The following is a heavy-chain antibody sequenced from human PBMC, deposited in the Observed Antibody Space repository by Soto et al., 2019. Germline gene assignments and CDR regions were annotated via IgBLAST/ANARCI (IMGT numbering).Heavy chain of an antibody. J-gene: IGHJ6*02. CDR1: GFSVSSEG. V-gene: IGHV3-21*01. CDR3: ARIKTGVYSSSGYYYYYGMDV. D-gene: IGHD6-13*01. Sequence: GCLALFCAACGFSVSSEGANAVRQAPGTGLEWVSSISSSISYIYYADSVKGRFTISRDNAKNSLYLQMNSLRAEDTAVYYCARIKTGVYSSSGYYYYYGMDVWAQPTTVTVAS. CDR2: ISSSISYI.